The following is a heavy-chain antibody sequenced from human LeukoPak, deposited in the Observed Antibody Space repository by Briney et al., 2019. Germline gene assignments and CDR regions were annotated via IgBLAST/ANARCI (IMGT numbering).Heavy chain of an antibody. CDR1: GFTFSDYA. J-gene: IGHJ4*02. Sequence: GGSLRLSCVASGFTFSDYAMNWVRQAPGKGLEWVSTFKTNSGQVYYAESVRGRSTISRVNSKNTVYLEMSSLRAEDTALYFCARSVPDYTRFDYWGQGALVTVSS. CDR3: ARSVPDYTRFDY. CDR2: FKTNSGQV. V-gene: IGHV3-23*01. D-gene: IGHD4-11*01.